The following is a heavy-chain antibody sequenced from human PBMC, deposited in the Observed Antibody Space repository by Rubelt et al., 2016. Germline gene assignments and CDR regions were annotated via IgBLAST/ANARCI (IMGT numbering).Heavy chain of an antibody. CDR2: INPNSGGT. CDR1: GYTFTGYY. D-gene: IGHD3-3*01. Sequence: QVQLVQSGAEVKKPGASVKVSCKASGYTFTGYYMHWVRQAPGQGLEWMGWINPNSGGTNYAQKLQGRVTMTRDTSISTAYMELSRLRSEDTAVYYCARDFLEWSDAFDIWGQGTMVTVSS. CDR3: ARDFLEWSDAFDI. J-gene: IGHJ3*02. V-gene: IGHV1-2*02.